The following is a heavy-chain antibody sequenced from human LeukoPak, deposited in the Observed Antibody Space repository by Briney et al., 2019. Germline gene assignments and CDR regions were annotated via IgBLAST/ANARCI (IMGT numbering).Heavy chain of an antibody. J-gene: IGHJ5*02. CDR1: GGSISSSSYY. Sequence: SETLSLTCTVSGGSISSSSYYWGWIRQPPGKGLEWIGSIYYSGSTYYNPSLKSRVTISVDTSKNQFSLKLGSVTAADTAVYYCARRSPVLLWFGERANWFDPWGQGTLVTVSS. D-gene: IGHD3-10*01. CDR3: ARRSPVLLWFGERANWFDP. V-gene: IGHV4-39*01. CDR2: IYYSGST.